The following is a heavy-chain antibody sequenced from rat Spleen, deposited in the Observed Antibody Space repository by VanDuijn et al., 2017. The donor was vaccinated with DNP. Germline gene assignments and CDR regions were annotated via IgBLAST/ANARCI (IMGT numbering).Heavy chain of an antibody. V-gene: IGHV5-22*01. CDR2: ISYDGGST. CDR3: ARQGYYDGYYQD. Sequence: EVQLVESGGGLVQPGRSLKLSCAASGFTFSDYYMAWVRQAPTKGLEWVAYISYDGGSTYYGDSVKGRFTISRDNAKSTLYLQMNSLRSEDMATYYCARQGYYDGYYQDWGQGVMVTVSS. J-gene: IGHJ2*01. CDR1: GFTFSDYY. D-gene: IGHD1-12*03.